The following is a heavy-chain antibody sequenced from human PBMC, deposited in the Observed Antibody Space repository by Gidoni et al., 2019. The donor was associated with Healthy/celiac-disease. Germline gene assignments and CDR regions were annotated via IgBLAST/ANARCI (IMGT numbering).Heavy chain of an antibody. V-gene: IGHV4-34*01. J-gene: IGHJ5*02. Sequence: QVQLQQWGAGLLKPSETLSLTCAVYGGSFSGYYWSWIRQPPGKGLEWIGEINHSGSTNYNPSLKSRVTISVDTSKNQFSLKLSSVTAADTAVYYCARGLWAYYGSGKYWFDPWGQGTLVTVSS. D-gene: IGHD3-10*01. CDR3: ARGLWAYYGSGKYWFDP. CDR2: INHSGST. CDR1: GGSFSGYY.